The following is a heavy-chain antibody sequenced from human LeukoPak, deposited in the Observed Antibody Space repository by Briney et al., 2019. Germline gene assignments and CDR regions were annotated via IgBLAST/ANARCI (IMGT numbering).Heavy chain of an antibody. J-gene: IGHJ4*02. Sequence: GGSLRLSCAASGFTFSDSAVHWVRQASGKGLEWVGRIRSKANSYATSYAASVTGRFTISRDDSKNTAYLQMNSLKTEYTAVYYCRCGGQGYWGQGTLVTVSS. CDR1: GFTFSDSA. V-gene: IGHV3-73*01. CDR3: RCGGQGY. CDR2: IRSKANSYAT. D-gene: IGHD2-21*01.